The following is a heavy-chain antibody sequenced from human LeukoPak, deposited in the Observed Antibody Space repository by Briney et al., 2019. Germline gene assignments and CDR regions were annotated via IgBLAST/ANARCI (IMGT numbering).Heavy chain of an antibody. V-gene: IGHV3-23*01. J-gene: IGHJ4*02. CDR1: GFTFSSYA. CDR3: AKDVRPAQNYFDY. CDR2: ISGSGGST. Sequence: GGSLRLSCAASGFTFSSYAMSWVHQAPGKGLEWVSAISGSGGSTYYADSVRGRFTISRDNSKNTLYLQMNSLRAEDTAVYYCAKDVRPAQNYFDYWGQGTLVTVSS.